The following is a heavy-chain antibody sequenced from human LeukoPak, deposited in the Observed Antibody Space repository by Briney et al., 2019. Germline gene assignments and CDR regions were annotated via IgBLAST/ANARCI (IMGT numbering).Heavy chain of an antibody. CDR1: GFTFSSYS. V-gene: IGHV3-21*01. CDR2: ISSSSSYI. D-gene: IGHD2-2*01. J-gene: IGHJ3*02. Sequence: PGGSLRLSCAASGFTFSSYSMNWVRQAPGKGLEWVSSISSSSSYIYYADSVKGRFTISRDNAKNSLYLQMNSLRAEDTAVYYCARDTYCSSTSSYHAGWAFDIWGQGTMVTVSS. CDR3: ARDTYCSSTSSYHAGWAFDI.